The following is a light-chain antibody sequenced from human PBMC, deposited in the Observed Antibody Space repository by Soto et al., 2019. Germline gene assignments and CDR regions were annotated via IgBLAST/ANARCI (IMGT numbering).Light chain of an antibody. CDR1: QSISSY. V-gene: IGKV1-39*01. Sequence: DIQMTQSPSSLSASVGDRVTITCRASQSISSYLNWYQQKPGKAPKLLIYAASSLQSGVPSRFSGSGSGTDFTLTISSLQPEDFATYYCQHSYSSPLGYTFGQGTKLEIK. CDR2: AAS. CDR3: QHSYSSPLGYT. J-gene: IGKJ2*01.